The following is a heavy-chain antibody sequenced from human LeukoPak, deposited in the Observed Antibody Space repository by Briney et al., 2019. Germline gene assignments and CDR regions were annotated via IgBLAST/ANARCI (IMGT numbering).Heavy chain of an antibody. J-gene: IGHJ4*02. CDR1: GYSFTSYW. V-gene: IGHV5-51*01. D-gene: IGHD3-3*01. CDR2: IYPDDPDT. CDR3: AKRDDFWSGYFDS. Sequence: GESLKISCKGSGYSFTSYWIGWVRQMPGKGLEWMGIIYPDDPDTRYSPSFQGQVTTSADKSITTAYLQWSSLKASDTAMYYCAKRDDFWSGYFDSWGQGTLVTVSS.